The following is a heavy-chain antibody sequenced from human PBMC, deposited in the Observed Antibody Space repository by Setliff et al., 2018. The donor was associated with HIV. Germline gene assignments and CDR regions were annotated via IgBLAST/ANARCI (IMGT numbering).Heavy chain of an antibody. CDR1: GGSISSSSYY. CDR2: IYYRGST. V-gene: IGHV4-39*01. Sequence: SETLSLTCTVSGGSISSSSYYWGWIRQPPGKGLQWIGSIYYRGSTYYNPSLKSRVTISVDTPKNQFSLKLRSVTAADTTLYYCARGRYRSRWYASDHYYIDVWGKGTTVTVSS. D-gene: IGHD6-13*01. CDR3: ARGRYRSRWYASDHYYIDV. J-gene: IGHJ6*03.